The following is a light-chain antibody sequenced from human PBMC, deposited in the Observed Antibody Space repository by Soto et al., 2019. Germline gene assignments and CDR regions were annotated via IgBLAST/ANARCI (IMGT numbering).Light chain of an antibody. V-gene: IGKV3-20*01. CDR3: QQYGGSPPFT. Sequence: EFVLTQSPGTLSLSPGERATLSCRASQSVSSSYLAWYQQKPGQAPRLLIYGASNRASGIPDRFSGGASGTGFTLTISRLEPEDFAVYFCQQYGGSPPFTFGQGNKVEIK. CDR1: QSVSSSY. CDR2: GAS. J-gene: IGKJ2*01.